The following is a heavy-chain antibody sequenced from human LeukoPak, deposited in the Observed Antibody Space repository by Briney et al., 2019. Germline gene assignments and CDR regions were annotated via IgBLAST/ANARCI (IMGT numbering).Heavy chain of an antibody. J-gene: IGHJ4*02. V-gene: IGHV4-31*03. CDR3: ARDATLDSGSYYDY. D-gene: IGHD1-26*01. Sequence: SETLSLTCTVSGGSISSGGYYWSWIRQHPGKGLEWIGYIYYSGSTYYNLSLKSRVTISVDTSKNQFSLKLSSVTAADTAVYYCARDATLDSGSYYDYWGQGTLVTVSS. CDR1: GGSISSGGYY. CDR2: IYYSGST.